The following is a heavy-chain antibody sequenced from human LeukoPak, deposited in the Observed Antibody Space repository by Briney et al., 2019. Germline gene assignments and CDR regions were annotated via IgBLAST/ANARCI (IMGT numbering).Heavy chain of an antibody. CDR2: ISGSGGST. CDR3: AKVGSLTGTYHPRHFDY. CDR1: GFTVSRYA. J-gene: IGHJ4*02. D-gene: IGHD1-20*01. V-gene: IGHV3-23*01. Sequence: GGSLRLSCAASGFTVSRYAMSWVRQAAGKGREWVSAISGSGGSTYYADSVTGPFTISRDNSKNTLYLQMNGLRAEDTAVYYCAKVGSLTGTYHPRHFDYWGQGTLVTVSS.